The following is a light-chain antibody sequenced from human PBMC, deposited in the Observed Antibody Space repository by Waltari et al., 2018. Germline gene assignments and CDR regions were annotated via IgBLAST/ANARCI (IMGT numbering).Light chain of an antibody. CDR1: QSVSSSY. CDR2: DAS. CDR3: QQYGVSTLT. V-gene: IGKV3-20*01. Sequence: EIVLTQSPGTLSLSPGERATPPCRASQSVSSSYLAWYQQKPGQAPRILIYDASSRATGIPDRFGGSGSGTDFTLTISRLEPEDFAVYYCQQYGVSTLTFGGGTKVEIK. J-gene: IGKJ4*01.